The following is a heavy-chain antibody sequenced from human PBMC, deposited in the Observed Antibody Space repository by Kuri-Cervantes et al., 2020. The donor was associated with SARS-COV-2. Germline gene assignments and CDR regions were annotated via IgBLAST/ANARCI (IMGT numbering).Heavy chain of an antibody. Sequence: GESLKISCTASGFTFNTYNMKWVRQAPGKGLEWVSAISGSGGSTYYADSAKGRFTISRDNSKNTLYLQMNSLRAEDTAVYYCAKELVGDFDWLLRSTVAPQYYFDYWGQGTLVTVSS. V-gene: IGHV3-23*01. D-gene: IGHD3-9*01. CDR1: GFTFNTYN. CDR3: AKELVGDFDWLLRSTVAPQYYFDY. J-gene: IGHJ4*02. CDR2: ISGSGGST.